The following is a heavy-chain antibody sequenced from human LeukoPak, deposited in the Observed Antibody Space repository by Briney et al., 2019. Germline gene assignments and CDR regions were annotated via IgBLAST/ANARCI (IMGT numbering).Heavy chain of an antibody. CDR3: ARAASGDAVDFYGSGRRFYYYYMDV. J-gene: IGHJ6*03. D-gene: IGHD3-10*01. CDR2: INHSGST. CDR1: GESFSGYY. Sequence: PSETLSLTCAVYGESFSGYYWSWIRQPPGKGLEWIGEINHSGSTNYNPSLKSRVTISVDTSKNQFSLKLSSVTAADTAVYYCARAASGDAVDFYGSGRRFYYYYMDVWGKGTTITISS. V-gene: IGHV4-34*01.